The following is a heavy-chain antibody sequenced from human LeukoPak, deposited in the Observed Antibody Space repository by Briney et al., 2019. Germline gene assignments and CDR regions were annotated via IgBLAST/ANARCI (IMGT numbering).Heavy chain of an antibody. CDR3: ARGGSSFVF. D-gene: IGHD1-26*01. CDR1: GGSISSYY. CDR2: ISYSGST. V-gene: IGHV4-59*01. J-gene: IGHJ4*02. Sequence: SETLSLTCTVSGGSISSYYWSWVRQPPGKGLEWIGYISYSGSTHYNPSLKSRITMSVDTSKDRFSLRLTSVTVADTAVYYCARGGSSFVFWGQGTLVTVSS.